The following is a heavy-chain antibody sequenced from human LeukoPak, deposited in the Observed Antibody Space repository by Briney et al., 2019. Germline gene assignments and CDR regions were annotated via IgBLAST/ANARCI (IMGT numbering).Heavy chain of an antibody. CDR3: ASNRLSGYDPSPFDY. CDR2: ISYDGSNK. D-gene: IGHD3-16*01. V-gene: IGHV3-30*03. J-gene: IGHJ4*02. CDR1: GFTFITYG. Sequence: PGGSLRLSCAASGFTFITYGMHWVRQAPGKGLEWVAVISYDGSNKYYADSVEGRFTISRDNSKNTLYLQMNSLRAEDTAVYYCASNRLSGYDPSPFDYWGQGTLVTVSS.